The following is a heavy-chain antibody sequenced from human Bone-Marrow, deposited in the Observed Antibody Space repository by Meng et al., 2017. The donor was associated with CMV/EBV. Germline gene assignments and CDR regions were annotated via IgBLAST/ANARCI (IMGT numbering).Heavy chain of an antibody. CDR1: GYSISSGYY. Sequence: SETLSLTCTVSGYSISSGYYWGWVRQPPGKGLEWIGSIYHSGSTYYNPSLKSRVTISVDTSKNQFSLKLSSVTAADTAVYYCARQEIVLMVYARWGQGTLVTVSS. J-gene: IGHJ4*02. D-gene: IGHD2-8*01. CDR3: ARQEIVLMVYAR. CDR2: IYHSGST. V-gene: IGHV4-38-2*02.